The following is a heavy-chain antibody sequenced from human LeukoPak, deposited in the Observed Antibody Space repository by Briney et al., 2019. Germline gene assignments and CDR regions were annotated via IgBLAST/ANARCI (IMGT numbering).Heavy chain of an antibody. D-gene: IGHD3-22*01. CDR1: GYTFTGYY. Sequence: SVKVSCKASGYTFTGYYMHWVRQAPGQGLEWMGGIIPIFGTANYAQKFQGRVTITADESTSTAYMELSSLRSEDTAVYYCARNYDSSGYTGGYWGQGTLVTVSS. J-gene: IGHJ4*02. CDR2: IIPIFGTA. CDR3: ARNYDSSGYTGGY. V-gene: IGHV1-69*13.